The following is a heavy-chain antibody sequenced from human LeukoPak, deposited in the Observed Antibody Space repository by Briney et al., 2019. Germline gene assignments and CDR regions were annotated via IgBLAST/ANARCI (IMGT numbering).Heavy chain of an antibody. CDR3: AKGGIVGATEFDY. CDR1: GFTFSSYA. CDR2: IRSSGATT. J-gene: IGHJ4*02. D-gene: IGHD1-26*01. V-gene: IGHV3-23*01. Sequence: SGGSLRLSCAASGFTFSSYAMHWVRQAPGQGLEWVSAIRSSGATTYYADSVKGRFTVSRDNSKNTVYLQMNSLRAEATAVYYCAKGGIVGATEFDYWGQGTLVTVSS.